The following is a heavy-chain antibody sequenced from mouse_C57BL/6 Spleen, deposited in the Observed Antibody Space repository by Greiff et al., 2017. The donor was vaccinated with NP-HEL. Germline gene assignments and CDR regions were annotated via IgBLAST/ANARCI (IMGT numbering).Heavy chain of an antibody. CDR1: GFTFSDYY. CDR3: ARGGFLYAMDY. Sequence: DVHLVESEGGLVQPGSSMKLSCTASGFTFSDYYMAWVRQVPEKGLEWVANINYDGSSTYYLDSLKSRFIISRDNAKNILYLQMSSLKSEDTATYYCARGGFLYAMDYWGQGTSVTVSS. V-gene: IGHV5-16*01. J-gene: IGHJ4*01. CDR2: INYDGSST.